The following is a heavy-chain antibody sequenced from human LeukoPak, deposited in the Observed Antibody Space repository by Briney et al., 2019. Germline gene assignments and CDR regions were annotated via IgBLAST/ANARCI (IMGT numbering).Heavy chain of an antibody. Sequence: SETLSLTCTVSGGSISNNNYYWGWIRQPPGKGLEWIGSIYYSGSTYYNPSLKSRVTISVDTSKNQFSLKLSSVTAADTAVYYCARSVAYCSSTSCSYYFDYWGQGTLVTVSS. V-gene: IGHV4-39*01. J-gene: IGHJ4*02. CDR1: GGSISNNNYY. CDR3: ARSVAYCSSTSCSYYFDY. CDR2: IYYSGST. D-gene: IGHD2-2*01.